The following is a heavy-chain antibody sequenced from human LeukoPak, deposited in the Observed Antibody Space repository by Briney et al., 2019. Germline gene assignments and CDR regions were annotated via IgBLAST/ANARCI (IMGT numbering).Heavy chain of an antibody. Sequence: GESLKISCKGSGYNFTNYWIAWVRQMPGQILECMGIIYPGDSDTRYSPSFQGQVTISTDKSVSTAYLQWSSLKASDTAIYYCARQGPLGYCSSPSCFPSFDYWGQGTLVTVSS. CDR2: IYPGDSDT. CDR3: ARQGPLGYCSSPSCFPSFDY. CDR1: GYNFTNYW. D-gene: IGHD2-2*01. V-gene: IGHV5-51*01. J-gene: IGHJ4*02.